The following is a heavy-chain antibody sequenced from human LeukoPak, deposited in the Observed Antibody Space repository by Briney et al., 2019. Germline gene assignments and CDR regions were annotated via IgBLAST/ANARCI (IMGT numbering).Heavy chain of an antibody. CDR2: ISGSGGSA. V-gene: IGHV3-23*01. D-gene: IGHD6-13*01. CDR3: ARDFFPIVDSSWYEIGY. Sequence: QPGGSLRLSCAASGFTFSSYAMSWVRQAPGKGLEWVSAISGSGGSAYYADSVKGRFTSSRDNSKNTLYLQMDSLRSEDTAVYYCARDFFPIVDSSWYEIGYWGQGTLVTVSS. CDR1: GFTFSSYA. J-gene: IGHJ4*02.